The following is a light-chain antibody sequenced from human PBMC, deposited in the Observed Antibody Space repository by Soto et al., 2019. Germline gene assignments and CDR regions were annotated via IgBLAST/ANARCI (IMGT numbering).Light chain of an antibody. CDR1: SSDVGSYNL. CDR3: CSYAGSSTHVV. V-gene: IGLV2-23*01. Sequence: QSALTQPASVSGSPGQSITISCTGTSSDVGSYNLVSWYQQHPGKAPNPMIYEGSKRPSGVSNRFSGSKSGNTASLTISGLQAEDEADYYCCSYAGSSTHVVFGGGTKLTVL. CDR2: EGS. J-gene: IGLJ2*01.